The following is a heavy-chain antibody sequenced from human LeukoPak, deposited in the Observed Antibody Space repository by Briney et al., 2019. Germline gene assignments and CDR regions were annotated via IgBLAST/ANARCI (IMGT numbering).Heavy chain of an antibody. J-gene: IGHJ5*02. D-gene: IGHD3-22*01. CDR1: GGSISSGSYY. CDR2: IYTSGST. V-gene: IGHV4-61*02. Sequence: SETLSLTCTVSGGSISSGSYYWSRIRQPAGKGLEWIGRIYTSGSTNYNPSLKSRVTISVDTSKNQFSLKLSSVTAADTAVYYCAREVVIRRNWFDPWGQGTLVTVSS. CDR3: AREVVIRRNWFDP.